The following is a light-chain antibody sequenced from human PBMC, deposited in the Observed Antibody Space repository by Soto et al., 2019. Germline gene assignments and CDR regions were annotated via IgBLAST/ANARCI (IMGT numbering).Light chain of an antibody. CDR2: GAS. CDR3: QHYNNWPRT. Sequence: EIVMTQSPATLSVSPGERATLSCRASQSVSSNLAWYQQKPGQAPRLLIYGASTRATGIPARFSGSGSGTEVTLTNSSLQSEDFAVYYCQHYNNWPRTFGQGTKVEIK. CDR1: QSVSSN. J-gene: IGKJ1*01. V-gene: IGKV3-15*01.